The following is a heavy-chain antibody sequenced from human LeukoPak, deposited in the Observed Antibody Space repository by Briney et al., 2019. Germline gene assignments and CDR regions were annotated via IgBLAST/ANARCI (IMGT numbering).Heavy chain of an antibody. J-gene: IGHJ4*02. CDR1: GYTFTGYY. V-gene: IGHV1-2*06. CDR2: INPNSGGT. Sequence: ASVKVSCKASGYTFTGYYMHWVRQAPGQGLEWMGRINPNSGGTYYAEEFQGRVTMTRDTSISTAYMELSSLRSEDTAVYYCARGTSYDYWGQGTLVTVSS. CDR3: ARGTSYDY. D-gene: IGHD1-1*01.